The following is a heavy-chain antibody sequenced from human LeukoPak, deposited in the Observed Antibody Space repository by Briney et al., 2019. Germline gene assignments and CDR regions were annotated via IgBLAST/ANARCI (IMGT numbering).Heavy chain of an antibody. CDR2: ISYDGSNK. Sequence: GGSLRLSCAASGFTFSSYAMHWVRQAPGKGLEWVAVISYDGSNKYYADSVKGRFTISRDNSKNTLYLQMNSLRAEDTAVYYCARDSVFQAVAGTDFDHWGQGTLVTVSS. D-gene: IGHD6-19*01. CDR3: ARDSVFQAVAGTDFDH. V-gene: IGHV3-30*04. CDR1: GFTFSSYA. J-gene: IGHJ4*02.